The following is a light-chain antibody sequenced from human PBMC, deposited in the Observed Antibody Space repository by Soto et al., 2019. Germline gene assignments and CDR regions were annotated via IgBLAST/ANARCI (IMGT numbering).Light chain of an antibody. CDR3: SSYSSSDTLV. Sequence: QSALTQPASVSGSPGQSITISCTGTSSDVGGHNFVSWYQQHPVRAPKLMIYDVRNRPSGVSNRFSGSNSANTASLVISGLQAEDEADYYCSSYSSSDTLVFGGGTKLTVL. V-gene: IGLV2-14*03. J-gene: IGLJ2*01. CDR1: SSDVGGHNF. CDR2: DVR.